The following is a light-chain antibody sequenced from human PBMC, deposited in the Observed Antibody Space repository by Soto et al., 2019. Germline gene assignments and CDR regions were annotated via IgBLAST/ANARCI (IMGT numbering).Light chain of an antibody. V-gene: IGLV2-8*01. CDR1: SSDVGGYNY. CDR2: EVS. J-gene: IGLJ2*01. Sequence: QSVLTQPPSASGSPGQSVTISCTGTSSDVGGYNYVSWYQQHPGKAPKLMIYEVSKLPSGVPDRFSGSKSGNTASLTVSGLQAEDEADYYCSSYAGSSRLGFGGGTKVTVL. CDR3: SSYAGSSRLG.